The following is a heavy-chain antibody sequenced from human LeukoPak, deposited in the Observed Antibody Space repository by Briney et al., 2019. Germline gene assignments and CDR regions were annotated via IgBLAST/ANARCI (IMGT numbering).Heavy chain of an antibody. CDR1: GDSISSYY. Sequence: SETLSLTCTVSGDSISSYYWSWIRQPPGKGLEWIGYIYYSGSTNYNPSLKSRVTISVDTSKNQVSLKLSSVTAADTAVYYCAADYSGSLPLLYWGRGTLVTVSS. CDR2: IYYSGST. CDR3: AADYSGSLPLLY. J-gene: IGHJ2*01. V-gene: IGHV4-59*01. D-gene: IGHD1-26*01.